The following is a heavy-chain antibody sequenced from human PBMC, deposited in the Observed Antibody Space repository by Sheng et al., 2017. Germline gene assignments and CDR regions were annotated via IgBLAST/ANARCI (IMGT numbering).Heavy chain of an antibody. CDR1: GFTFRNYA. J-gene: IGHJ4*02. D-gene: IGHD6-13*01. V-gene: IGHV3-23*04. Sequence: EVQLVESGGGLVQPGGSLRLSCAASGFTFRNYAMNWVRQAPGKGLEWVSAISGSGGSTYYADSVKGRFTISRDNSKNTLDLQMNSLRAEDTAVYYCAKDLSRSSSWWDFDYWGQGTLVTVSS. CDR2: ISGSGGST. CDR3: AKDLSRSSSWWDFDY.